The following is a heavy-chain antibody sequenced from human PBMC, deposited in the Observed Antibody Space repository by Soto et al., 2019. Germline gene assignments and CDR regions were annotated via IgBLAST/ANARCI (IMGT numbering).Heavy chain of an antibody. CDR2: ISAYNGNT. CDR1: GYTFTSYG. CDR3: ARVELERPYDYYYGMDV. J-gene: IGHJ6*02. V-gene: IGHV1-18*01. Sequence: QVQLVQSGAEVKKPGASVKVSCKASGYTFTSYGISWVRQAPGQGLEWMGWISAYNGNTNYAQKLQGRVTMTTDTSTSTAYMELRSLRSDDTAVYYCARVELERPYDYYYGMDVWGQGTTVTVAS. D-gene: IGHD1-1*01.